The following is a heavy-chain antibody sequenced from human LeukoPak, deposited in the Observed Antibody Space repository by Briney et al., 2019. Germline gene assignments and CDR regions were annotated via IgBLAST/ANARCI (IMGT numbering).Heavy chain of an antibody. CDR2: ISSSSSYI. CDR1: GFTFSCYC. J-gene: IGHJ3*02. CDR3: ARDRSAIVLIVYTNESFYS. Sequence: GGSLSHLCAPRGFTFSCYCMLWVRQAPGKGLEWVSSISSSSSYIYYAHSVKGRFTISRDNAKNSLYLQMNSLRSEDTAVYYCARDRSAIVLIVYTNESFYSWGEGTMVTVSS. D-gene: IGHD2-8*01. V-gene: IGHV3-21*01.